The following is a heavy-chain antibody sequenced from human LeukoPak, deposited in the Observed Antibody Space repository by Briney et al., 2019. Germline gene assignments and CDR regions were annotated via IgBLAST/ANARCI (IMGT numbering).Heavy chain of an antibody. Sequence: VASVKVSCKASGYSFGDFGVHCLRHAPGQRLEWMGWINGGNGYTKYSQKFQGRVTITRDTSATTAYMELSSLTSEDTAVYYCARYINGAFDYWGQGTLVTASS. J-gene: IGHJ4*02. D-gene: IGHD2-8*01. CDR3: ARYINGAFDY. CDR2: INGGNGYT. CDR1: GYSFGDFG. V-gene: IGHV1-3*01.